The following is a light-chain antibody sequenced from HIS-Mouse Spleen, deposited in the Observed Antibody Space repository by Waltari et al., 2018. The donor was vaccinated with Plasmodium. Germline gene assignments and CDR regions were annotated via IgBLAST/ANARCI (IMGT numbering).Light chain of an antibody. CDR3: QQYNNWSFT. Sequence: EIVMTQSPATLSLSPGEKATPSCRASQSVTSNLAWYQQKPGQAPRLLIYGASTRATGIPARFSGSGSGTEFTLTISSLQSEDFAVYYCQQYNNWSFTFGPGTKVDIK. V-gene: IGKV3-15*01. J-gene: IGKJ3*01. CDR1: QSVTSN. CDR2: GAS.